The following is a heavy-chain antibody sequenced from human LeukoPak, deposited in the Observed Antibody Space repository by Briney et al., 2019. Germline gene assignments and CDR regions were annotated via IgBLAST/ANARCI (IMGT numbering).Heavy chain of an antibody. CDR3: ARGPYSSGWYPQARIDY. V-gene: IGHV3-21*01. J-gene: IGHJ4*02. Sequence: VGSLRLSCAASGFTFSSYSMNWVRQAPGKGLEWVSSISSTGSYIYYADSVKGRFTISRDNAKNSLSLRMNSLRAEDTAVFFCARGPYSSGWYPQARIDYWGQGTLVTVSS. D-gene: IGHD6-19*01. CDR2: ISSTGSYI. CDR1: GFTFSSYS.